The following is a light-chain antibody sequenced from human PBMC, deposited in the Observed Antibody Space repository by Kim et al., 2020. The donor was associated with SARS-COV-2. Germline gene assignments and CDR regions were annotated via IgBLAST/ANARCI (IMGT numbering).Light chain of an antibody. CDR1: NIGSKN. CDR2: RDS. Sequence: SYELTQPLSVSVALGQTARITCGGNNIGSKNVHWYQQKPGQAPVLVIDRDSNRPSGIPERFSGSNSGNTATLTISRAQAGDEADYYCQVWDSSTAVFGGGTQLTVL. V-gene: IGLV3-9*01. J-gene: IGLJ2*01. CDR3: QVWDSSTAV.